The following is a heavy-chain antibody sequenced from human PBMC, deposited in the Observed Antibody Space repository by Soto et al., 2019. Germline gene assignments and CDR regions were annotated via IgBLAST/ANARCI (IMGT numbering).Heavy chain of an antibody. CDR3: ARDSGAKLSSS. CDR2: IVPIYRTA. CDR1: GGTFSSYR. Sequence: SVKVSCKASGGTFSSYRINWVRQAPGQGLEWVGGIVPIYRTADYAQKFQGRVTITADESARTAYMELRSLKSQDTAVYYCARDSGAKLSSSWGQGTLVTVSS. D-gene: IGHD6-13*01. J-gene: IGHJ4*02. V-gene: IGHV1-69*13.